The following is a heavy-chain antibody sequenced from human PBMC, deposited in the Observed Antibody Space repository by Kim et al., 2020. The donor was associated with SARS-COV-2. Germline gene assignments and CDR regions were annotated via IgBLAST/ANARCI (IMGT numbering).Heavy chain of an antibody. CDR3: ARDQITMIVRGDAFDI. CDR2: IYYSGST. J-gene: IGHJ3*02. D-gene: IGHD3-22*01. Sequence: SETLSLTCTVSGGSISSSSYYWGWIRQPPGMGLEWIGSIYYSGSTYYNPSLKSRVTISVDTSKNQFSLKLSSVTAADTAVYYCARDQITMIVRGDAFDIWGQGTMVTVSS. V-gene: IGHV4-39*07. CDR1: GGSISSSSYY.